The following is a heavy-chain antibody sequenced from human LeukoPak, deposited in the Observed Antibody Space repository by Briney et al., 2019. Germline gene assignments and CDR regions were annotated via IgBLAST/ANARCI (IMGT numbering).Heavy chain of an antibody. Sequence: PGGSLRLSCAASGFTFSDHYMDWVRQAPGKGLEWVGRTRNKANSYTTEYAASVKGRFTISRDDSKNSLYLQMNSLKTEDTAVYYCARANTAMASYYFDYWGQGTLVTVSS. CDR3: ARANTAMASYYFDY. J-gene: IGHJ4*02. V-gene: IGHV3-72*01. CDR1: GFTFSDHY. CDR2: TRNKANSYTT. D-gene: IGHD5-18*01.